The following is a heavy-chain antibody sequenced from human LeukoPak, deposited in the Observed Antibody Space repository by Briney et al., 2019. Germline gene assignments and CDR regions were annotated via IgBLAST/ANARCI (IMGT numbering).Heavy chain of an antibody. V-gene: IGHV7-4-1*02. CDR3: ARDIWYYYDSSGYYSFDY. CDR2: INTNTGNP. CDR1: GYTFTSYA. Sequence: ASVKVSYKASGYTFTSYAMNWVRQAPGQGLEWMGWINTNTGNPTYAQGFTGRFVFSLDTSVSTAYLQISSLKAEDTAVYYCARDIWYYYDSSGYYSFDYWGQGTLVTVSS. D-gene: IGHD3-22*01. J-gene: IGHJ4*02.